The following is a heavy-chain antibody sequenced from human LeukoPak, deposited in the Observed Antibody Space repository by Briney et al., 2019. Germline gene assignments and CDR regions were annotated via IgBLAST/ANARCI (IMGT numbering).Heavy chain of an antibody. CDR1: GVSFSGYY. J-gene: IGHJ2*01. Sequence: SETLSLTCAVYGVSFSGYYWSWIRQPPGKGLEWIGEINHSGSTNYNPSLKSRVTISVDTSKNQFSLKLSSVTAADTAVYYCARVRSTTYCSGGSCYSNYWYFDLWGRGTLVTVSS. V-gene: IGHV4-34*01. CDR2: INHSGST. D-gene: IGHD2-15*01. CDR3: ARVRSTTYCSGGSCYSNYWYFDL.